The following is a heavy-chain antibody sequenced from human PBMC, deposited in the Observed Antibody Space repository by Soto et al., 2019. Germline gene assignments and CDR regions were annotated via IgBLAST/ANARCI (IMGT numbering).Heavy chain of an antibody. J-gene: IGHJ4*02. CDR3: AKEGDLWYSSSKQKGGYFDY. Sequence: GGSLRLSCAASGFTFSSYGMHWVRQAPGKGLEWVAVISYDGSNKYYADSVKGRFTISRDNSKNTLYLQMNSLRAEDTAVYYCAKEGDLWYSSSKQKGGYFDYWGQGTLVTVSS. CDR1: GFTFSSYG. D-gene: IGHD6-6*01. CDR2: ISYDGSNK. V-gene: IGHV3-30*18.